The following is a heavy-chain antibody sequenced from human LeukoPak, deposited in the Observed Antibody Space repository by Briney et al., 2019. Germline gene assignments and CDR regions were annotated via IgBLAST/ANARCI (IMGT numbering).Heavy chain of an antibody. CDR2: IYYSGST. CDR3: ARLTLDYGDLH. Sequence: PSETLSLTCTVSGGSISSSSYYWDWLRQPPGKGLERIGTIYYSGSTYYNPSLKSRVTISVDRSKNQFSLKLSSVTAADTAMYYCARLTLDYGDLHWGQGTLVTVSS. J-gene: IGHJ4*02. V-gene: IGHV4-39*01. CDR1: GGSISSSSYY. D-gene: IGHD4-17*01.